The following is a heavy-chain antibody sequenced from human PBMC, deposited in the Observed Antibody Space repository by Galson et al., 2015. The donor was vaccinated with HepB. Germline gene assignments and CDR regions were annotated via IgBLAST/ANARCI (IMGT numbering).Heavy chain of an antibody. CDR1: GFTFSSYS. D-gene: IGHD4-17*01. Sequence: SLRLSCAASGFTFSSYSMNWVRQAPGKGLEWVSYISSSSSTIYYADSVKGRFTISRDNAKNSLYLQMNSLRAEDTAVYYCARDGSYGDYQPYYFDYWGQGTLVTVSS. V-gene: IGHV3-48*01. CDR2: ISSSSSTI. CDR3: ARDGSYGDYQPYYFDY. J-gene: IGHJ4*02.